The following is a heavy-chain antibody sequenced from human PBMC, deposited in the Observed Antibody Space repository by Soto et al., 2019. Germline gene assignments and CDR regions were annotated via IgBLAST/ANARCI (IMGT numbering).Heavy chain of an antibody. CDR2: ISAGGGNT. D-gene: IGHD2-8*01. Sequence: EVLLLESGGALVQPGGSLRLSCAASGFTFSSFAMSWVRQAPEKGLEWVSGISAGGGNTYYADSVEGRFTISRDNSKNTLYLQMNSLRAEDTATYYCARDVMKAVDYWGQGTLVTVSS. CDR3: ARDVMKAVDY. V-gene: IGHV3-23*01. J-gene: IGHJ4*02. CDR1: GFTFSSFA.